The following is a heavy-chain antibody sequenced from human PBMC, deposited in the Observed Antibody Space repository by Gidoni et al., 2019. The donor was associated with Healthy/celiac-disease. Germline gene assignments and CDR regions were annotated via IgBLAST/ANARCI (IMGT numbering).Heavy chain of an antibody. J-gene: IGHJ5*02. Sequence: QVQLQESGTGLVKPSETLSLTCAVAGYSISRGSYWGWIRQPPGTGLEWIGSIYHSGRTYYNPSLKSRVTISVDTSKNQFSLKLSSVTAADTAVYYCARGRGYCISTSCYNWFDPWGQGTLVTVSS. CDR2: IYHSGRT. D-gene: IGHD2-2*01. V-gene: IGHV4-38-2*01. CDR3: ARGRGYCISTSCYNWFDP. CDR1: GYSISRGSY.